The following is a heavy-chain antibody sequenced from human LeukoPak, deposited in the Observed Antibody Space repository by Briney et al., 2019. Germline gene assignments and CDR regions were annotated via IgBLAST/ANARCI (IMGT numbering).Heavy chain of an antibody. J-gene: IGHJ4*02. D-gene: IGHD1-26*01. Sequence: ASVKVSCKASGYTFTSYGISWVRQAPGQGLEWMGWISAYNGNTNYAQKLQGRVTMTTDTSTSTAYMELSSLRSEDTAVYYCARDRRGVGALDFFDYWGQGTLVTVSS. CDR1: GYTFTSYG. CDR2: ISAYNGNT. V-gene: IGHV1-18*01. CDR3: ARDRRGVGALDFFDY.